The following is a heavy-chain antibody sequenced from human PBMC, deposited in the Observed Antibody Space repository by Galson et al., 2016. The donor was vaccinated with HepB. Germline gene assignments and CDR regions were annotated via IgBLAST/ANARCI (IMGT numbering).Heavy chain of an antibody. D-gene: IGHD2-15*01. CDR1: GYTFTDYY. Sequence: SVKVSCKASGYTFTDYYIHWVRQAPGQGLEWMGWISNSGCTKYAQKFQGWVTMTRDTSISTAYMELSRLRSDDTAVYYCARAGIDGVYCSGRSCSHFDYWGQGTLVSGSS. J-gene: IGHJ4*02. CDR3: ARAGIDGVYCSGRSCSHFDY. CDR2: ISNSGCT. V-gene: IGHV1-2*04.